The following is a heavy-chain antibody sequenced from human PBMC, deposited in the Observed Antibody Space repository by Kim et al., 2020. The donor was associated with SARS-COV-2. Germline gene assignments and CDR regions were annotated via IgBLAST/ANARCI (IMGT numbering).Heavy chain of an antibody. J-gene: IGHJ4*02. V-gene: IGHV2-5*01. CDR3: AHWLGGYYAYFDY. Sequence: RNSPSLQGRLTITKDTSKNQVVLTMTNMDPVDTATYYCAHWLGGYYAYFDYWGQGTLVTVSS. D-gene: IGHD3-22*01.